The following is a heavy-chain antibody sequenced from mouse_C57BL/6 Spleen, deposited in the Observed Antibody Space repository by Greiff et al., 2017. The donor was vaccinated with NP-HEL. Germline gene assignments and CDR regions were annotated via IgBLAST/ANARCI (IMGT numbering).Heavy chain of an antibody. V-gene: IGHV1-18*01. J-gene: IGHJ1*03. CDR3: ARWGYPGYFDV. CDR2: INPNNGGT. D-gene: IGHD2-2*01. Sequence: EVQLKESGPELVKPGASVKIPCKASGYTFTDYNMDWVKQSHGKSLEWIGDINPNNGGTIYNQKFKGKATLTVDKSSSTAYMELRSLTSEDTAVYYCARWGYPGYFDVWGTGTTVTVSS. CDR1: GYTFTDYN.